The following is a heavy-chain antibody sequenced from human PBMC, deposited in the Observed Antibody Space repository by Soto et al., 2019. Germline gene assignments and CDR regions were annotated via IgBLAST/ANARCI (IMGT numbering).Heavy chain of an antibody. V-gene: IGHV3-53*01. CDR3: ARSDSTANLYVD. D-gene: IGHD6-25*01. CDR1: GFTVPNNY. J-gene: IGHJ4*02. CDR2: IYSGGST. Sequence: EVQLVESGGGLIQPGGSLRLSCAASGFTVPNNYMTWVRQAPGKGLEWVSVIYSGGSTYYADSVKGRFTISRDNSKNTLYLQMNSLRAEDSALYYCARSDSTANLYVDWGQGTLVTVSS.